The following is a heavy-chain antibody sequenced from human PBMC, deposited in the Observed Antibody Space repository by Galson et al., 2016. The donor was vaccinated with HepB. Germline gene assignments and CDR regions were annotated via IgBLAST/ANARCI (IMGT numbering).Heavy chain of an antibody. CDR1: GGSIGSYY. CDR3: ARDGVSRGWAHDY. CDR2: IYYSGTT. Sequence: SETLSLTCTVSGGSIGSYYWSWIRQPPGKGLEWIGYIYYSGTTNYNPYLKSRVTISVDTSKNQFSLKLTSVTAADTAVYYCARDGVSRGWAHDYWGQGTLVTVSS. D-gene: IGHD6-19*01. J-gene: IGHJ4*02. V-gene: IGHV4-59*01.